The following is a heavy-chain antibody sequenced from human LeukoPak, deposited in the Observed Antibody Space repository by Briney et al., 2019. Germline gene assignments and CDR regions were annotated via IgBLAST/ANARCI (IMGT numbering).Heavy chain of an antibody. V-gene: IGHV1-69*13. J-gene: IGHJ4*02. CDR1: GYTFTRYD. Sequence: ASVKVSCKASGYTFTRYDISWVRQAPGQGLEWMGGIIPIFGTANYAQKFQGRVTITADESTSTAYMELSSLRSEDTAVYYCARGKKDGYNSFDYWGQGTLVTVSS. CDR3: ARGKKDGYNSFDY. D-gene: IGHD5-24*01. CDR2: IIPIFGTA.